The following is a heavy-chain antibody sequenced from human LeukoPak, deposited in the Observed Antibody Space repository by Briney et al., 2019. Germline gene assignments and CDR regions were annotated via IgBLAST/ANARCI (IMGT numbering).Heavy chain of an antibody. V-gene: IGHV3-30*04. J-gene: IGHJ4*02. Sequence: AGGSLGLSCAASGFTFSSYAMHWVRQAPGKGLEWVAVISYDGSNKYYADSVKGRFTISRDNSKNTLYLQMNSLRAEDTAVYYCARDRDYGDTGVDYWGQGTLVTVSS. CDR1: GFTFSSYA. CDR3: ARDRDYGDTGVDY. D-gene: IGHD4-17*01. CDR2: ISYDGSNK.